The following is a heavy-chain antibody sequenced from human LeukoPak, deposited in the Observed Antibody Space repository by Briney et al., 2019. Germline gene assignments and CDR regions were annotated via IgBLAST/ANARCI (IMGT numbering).Heavy chain of an antibody. J-gene: IGHJ4*02. CDR1: GFTFSSYE. CDR3: ARDVVATNFDY. CDR2: ISGSGSTI. Sequence: GGSLRLSCAASGFTFSSYEMNWVRQAPGKGLEWVSYISGSGSTIYYADSVKGRFTISRDNAKNSLYLQMNSLRAEDTAVYYCARDVVATNFDYWGQGTLVTVSS. D-gene: IGHD2-15*01. V-gene: IGHV3-48*03.